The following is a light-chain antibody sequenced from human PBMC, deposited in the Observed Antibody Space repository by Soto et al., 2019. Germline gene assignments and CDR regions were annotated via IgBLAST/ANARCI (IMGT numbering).Light chain of an antibody. CDR1: QSINTL. V-gene: IGKV3-15*01. Sequence: EVALTQSPATLSVSPGELATLSCSASQSINTLLAWYQQKPGQAPRLLIYRASTRATDIPARFSGSGSGTDFTLTISSLQSEDFAIYYCQKYNNWPINFGQGTRLEIK. CDR2: RAS. CDR3: QKYNNWPIN. J-gene: IGKJ5*01.